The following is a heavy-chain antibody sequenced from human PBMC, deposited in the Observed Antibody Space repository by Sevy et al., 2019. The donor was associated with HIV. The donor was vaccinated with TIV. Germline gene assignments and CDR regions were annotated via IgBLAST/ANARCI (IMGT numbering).Heavy chain of an antibody. CDR2: IWYDGSSK. CDR1: QFNFDTYA. Sequence: GGSLRLSCVASQFNFDTYAIHWVRQAPGKGLEWVAMIWYDGSSKEYAESVKGRFAISRDNSQNTAFLQMNSLRAEDTGVYYCARNMVHAGAYDSYFNFWGQGSLVTVSS. V-gene: IGHV3-33*01. J-gene: IGHJ4*02. D-gene: IGHD3-10*01. CDR3: ARNMVHAGAYDSYFNF.